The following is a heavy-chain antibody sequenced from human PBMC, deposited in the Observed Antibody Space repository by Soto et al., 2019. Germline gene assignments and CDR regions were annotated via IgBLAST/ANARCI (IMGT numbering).Heavy chain of an antibody. V-gene: IGHV1-3*01. CDR3: ARTSYCSSTSCQEDWFDP. CDR1: GYTFTSYA. J-gene: IGHJ5*02. D-gene: IGHD2-2*01. CDR2: INAGNGNT. Sequence: QVQLVQSGAEVKKPGASVKVSCKASGYTFTSYAMHWVRQAPGQRLEWMGWINAGNGNTKYSQKFQGRVTITRDTSASTAYMELSSLRSEDTAVYYCARTSYCSSTSCQEDWFDPWGQGTLVTVSS.